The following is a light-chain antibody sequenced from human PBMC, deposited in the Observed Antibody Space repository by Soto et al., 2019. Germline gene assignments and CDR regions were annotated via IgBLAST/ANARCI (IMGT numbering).Light chain of an antibody. CDR2: GAS. J-gene: IGKJ1*01. CDR1: QSVSST. CDR3: QQYATSPGT. Sequence: EIVMTQSPATLSVFPGGRATLSCRASQSVSSTLAWYQQKPGQAPRLLIYGASTRATGFPARFSGSGSGTAFTLTISGLEPEDFAVYYCQQYATSPGTFGQGTKVAIK. V-gene: IGKV3-15*01.